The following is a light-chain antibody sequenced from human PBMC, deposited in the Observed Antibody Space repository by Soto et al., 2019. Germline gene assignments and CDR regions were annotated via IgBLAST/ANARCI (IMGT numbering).Light chain of an antibody. CDR3: ATWDERPNVFYV. CDR2: ANE. V-gene: IGLV1-44*01. Sequence: QSVLTQPPSASGTPGQRVTISCSGSSSNIGDNNVNWYQKLPGTAPKLLIFANEQRPSGVPDRFSDSKSGTSASLVISGLQSEDEADYYCATWDERPNVFYVFGTGTKLTVL. CDR1: SSNIGDNN. J-gene: IGLJ1*01.